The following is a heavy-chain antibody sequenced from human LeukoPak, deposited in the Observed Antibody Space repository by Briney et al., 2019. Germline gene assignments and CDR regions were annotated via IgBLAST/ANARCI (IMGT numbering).Heavy chain of an antibody. J-gene: IGHJ4*02. CDR3: ARDLGMGKYVDC. Sequence: GGSLRLSCAASGFTFSVYGMHWVRQAPGKGLEWVAVIGHGGTYKLYPDSVKGRFTISRDNSKNTLYLEMDSLRAEDTAVYHCARDLGMGKYVDCWGQGTPVTVSS. V-gene: IGHV3-30*12. CDR1: GFTFSVYG. CDR2: IGHGGTYK.